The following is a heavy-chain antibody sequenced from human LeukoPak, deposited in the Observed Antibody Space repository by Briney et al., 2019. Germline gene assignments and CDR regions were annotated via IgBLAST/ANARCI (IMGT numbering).Heavy chain of an antibody. V-gene: IGHV1-18*01. D-gene: IGHD5-24*01. J-gene: IGHJ4*02. CDR2: SAYNANP. CDR3: ARDLAYNSGDPHYFDY. Sequence: SAYNANPNYPQRLQGRVTMTTDTSTGTAYMELRSLKSDDTAVYYCARDLAYNSGDPHYFDYWGQGTLVTVSS.